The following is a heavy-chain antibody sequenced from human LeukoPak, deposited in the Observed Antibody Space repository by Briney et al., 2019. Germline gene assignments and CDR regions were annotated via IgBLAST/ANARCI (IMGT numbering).Heavy chain of an antibody. CDR1: GGSISSYY. J-gene: IGHJ4*02. Sequence: SETLSLTCTVSGGSISSYYWSWIRQPPGKGLEWIGYIYHSGSTNYNPSLKSRVTISVDTSKNQFSLKLSSVTAADTAVYYCASFLCGGDCYVDYWGQGTLVTVSS. CDR2: IYHSGST. D-gene: IGHD2-21*02. V-gene: IGHV4-59*01. CDR3: ASFLCGGDCYVDY.